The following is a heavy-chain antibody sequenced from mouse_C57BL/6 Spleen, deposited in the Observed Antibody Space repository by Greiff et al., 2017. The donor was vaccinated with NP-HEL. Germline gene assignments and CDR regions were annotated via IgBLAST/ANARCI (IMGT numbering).Heavy chain of an antibody. V-gene: IGHV1-54*01. Sequence: QVQLKQSGAELVRPGTSVKVSCKASGYAFTNYLIEWVKQRPGQGLEWIGVINPGSGGTNYNEKFKGKATLTADKSSSTAYMQLSSLTSEDSAVYFCAREKDYGSSGFAYWGQGTLVTVSA. CDR3: AREKDYGSSGFAY. J-gene: IGHJ3*01. D-gene: IGHD1-1*01. CDR2: INPGSGGT. CDR1: GYAFTNYL.